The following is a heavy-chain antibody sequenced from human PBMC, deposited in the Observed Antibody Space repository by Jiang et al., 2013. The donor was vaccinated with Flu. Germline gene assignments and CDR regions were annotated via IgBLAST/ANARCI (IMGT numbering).Heavy chain of an antibody. CDR3: AKALTMVRGVHPYYFDY. Sequence: VESGEGLVQPGGSLRLSCAASGFTFSSYAMSWVRQAPGKGLEWVSAIGGSGDSKYYADSVKGRFTISRDNSKNTLYLQMNSLRAEDTAVYYCAKALTMVRGVHPYYFDYWGQGTLVTVSS. CDR1: GFTFSSYA. CDR2: IGGSGDSK. J-gene: IGHJ4*02. V-gene: IGHV3-23*04. D-gene: IGHD3-10*01.